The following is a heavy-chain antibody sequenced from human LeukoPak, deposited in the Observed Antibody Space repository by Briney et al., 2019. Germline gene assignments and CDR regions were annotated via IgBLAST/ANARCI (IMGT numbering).Heavy chain of an antibody. V-gene: IGHV3-48*02. Sequence: GGSLRLCCAASGFTFSRYSMNWVRQAPGKGLEWVSYISSSSSTIYYADSVKGRFTISRDNAKNSLYLQMNSLRDEDTAVYYCARDFDFWSGYSNWFDPWGQGTLVTVSS. CDR2: ISSSSSTI. CDR1: GFTFSRYS. D-gene: IGHD3-3*01. CDR3: ARDFDFWSGYSNWFDP. J-gene: IGHJ5*02.